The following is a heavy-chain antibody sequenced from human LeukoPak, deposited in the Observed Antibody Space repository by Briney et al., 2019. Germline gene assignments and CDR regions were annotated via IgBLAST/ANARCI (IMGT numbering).Heavy chain of an antibody. D-gene: IGHD3-10*01. V-gene: IGHV5-51*01. CDR2: IYPEDPDT. CDR3: ARGAYGSGSSYNFYGMDV. J-gene: IGHJ6*02. CDR1: GYRFPTSW. Sequence: GESLKISCKGSGYRFPTSWIAWVRQMPGKGFEWMGVIYPEDPDTIYNPSFEGQVTFSVDKSISTAYLQWSSLKASDTAIYYCARGAYGSGSSYNFYGMDVWGQGTPVAVSS.